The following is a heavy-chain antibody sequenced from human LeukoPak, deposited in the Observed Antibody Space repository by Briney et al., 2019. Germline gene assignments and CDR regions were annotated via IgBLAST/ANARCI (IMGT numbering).Heavy chain of an antibody. J-gene: IGHJ4*02. CDR3: AREVGYCGGGSCYSYFDY. CDR2: IYYSGST. CDR1: GGSISNNSYY. Sequence: SETLSLTCSVSGGSISNNSYYWGWLRQPPGKGLEWIGYIYYSGSTNYNASLTNRVTISVDTSKNQFSLKLSSVTAADTAVYYCAREVGYCGGGSCYSYFDYWGQGTLVTVSS. D-gene: IGHD2-15*01. V-gene: IGHV4-61*01.